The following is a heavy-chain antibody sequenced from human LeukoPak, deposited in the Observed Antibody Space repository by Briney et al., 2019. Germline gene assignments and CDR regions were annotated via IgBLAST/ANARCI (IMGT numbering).Heavy chain of an antibody. V-gene: IGHV3-30*02. CDR1: GFTFSSYG. D-gene: IGHD3-10*01. CDR3: AKDKDPLYGSGGMN. Sequence: GSLRLSCAASGFTFSSYGMHWVRQAPGKGLEWVAFIRYDGSNKYYADSVKGRFTTSRDNSKNTLYLQMNSLRAEDTAVYYCAKDKDPLYGSGGMNWGQGTLVTVSS. CDR2: IRYDGSNK. J-gene: IGHJ4*02.